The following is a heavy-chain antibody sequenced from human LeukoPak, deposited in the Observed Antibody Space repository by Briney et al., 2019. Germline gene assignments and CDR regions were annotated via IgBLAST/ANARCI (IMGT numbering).Heavy chain of an antibody. J-gene: IGHJ6*03. Sequence: SETLSLTCAVYGGSISGYYWSWIRQPPGKGLEWIGYIYYSGSTNYNPSLKSRVTISVDTSKNQFSLKLSSVTAADTAVYYCAFQNSGSYRGYYYYMDVWGKGTTVTVSS. D-gene: IGHD1-26*01. CDR2: IYYSGST. CDR3: AFQNSGSYRGYYYYMDV. CDR1: GGSISGYY. V-gene: IGHV4-59*01.